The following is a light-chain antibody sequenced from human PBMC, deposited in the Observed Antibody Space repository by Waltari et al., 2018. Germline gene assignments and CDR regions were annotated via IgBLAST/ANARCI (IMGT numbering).Light chain of an antibody. CDR1: QSVSRA. J-gene: IGKJ1*01. CDR3: QHYVRLPAT. CDR2: GAS. Sequence: EIVLTQSPGSLSSSPGGRVTLSCRASQSVSRALAWYQQKPGQAPRLLIFGASNRATGIPDRFSGSGSETDFSLTISRLEPEDFAGYYCQHYVRLPATFGRGTKVEIK. V-gene: IGKV3-20*01.